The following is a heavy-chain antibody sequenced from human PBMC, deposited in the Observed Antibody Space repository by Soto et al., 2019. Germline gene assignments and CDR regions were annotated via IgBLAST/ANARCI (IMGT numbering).Heavy chain of an antibody. V-gene: IGHV4-34*01. CDR1: GGSFSGYY. J-gene: IGHJ6*03. Sequence: SETLSLTCAVYGGSFSGYYWSWIRQPPGKGLEWIGEINHSGSTNYNPSLKSRVTISVDTSKNQFSLKLSSVTAADTAVYYCARTDINYYYMDVWGKGTTVTVSS. CDR3: ARTDINYYYMDV. D-gene: IGHD2-15*01. CDR2: INHSGST.